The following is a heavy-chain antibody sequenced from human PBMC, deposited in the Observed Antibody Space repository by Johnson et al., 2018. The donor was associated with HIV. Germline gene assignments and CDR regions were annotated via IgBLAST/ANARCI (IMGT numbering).Heavy chain of an antibody. CDR1: GFTFHDSY. Sequence: QVQLVESGGGLVKPGGSLRLSCAASGFTFHDSYMSWIRQAPGKGLEWISYISGSGGTMYSADSVKGRFTISRDNAKNSVYLQMNNLRAEDTAVYYCARVREWEGGEVGDAFDIWGQGTMVTVSS. CDR2: ISGSGGTM. D-gene: IGHD1-26*01. J-gene: IGHJ3*02. CDR3: ARVREWEGGEVGDAFDI. V-gene: IGHV3-11*01.